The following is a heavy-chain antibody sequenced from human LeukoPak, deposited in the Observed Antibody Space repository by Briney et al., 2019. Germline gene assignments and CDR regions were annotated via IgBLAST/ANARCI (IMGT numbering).Heavy chain of an antibody. V-gene: IGHV3-53*01. CDR3: ARADSSSSDAAVY. CDR1: GFTVSSNY. J-gene: IGHJ4*02. Sequence: GSLRLSCAASGFTVSSNYMSWVRQAPGKGLEWVSVIYSGGSTYYADSVKGRFTISRDNSKNTLYLQMNSLRAEDTAVYYCARADSSSSDAAVYWGQGTLVTVSS. CDR2: IYSGGST. D-gene: IGHD6-6*01.